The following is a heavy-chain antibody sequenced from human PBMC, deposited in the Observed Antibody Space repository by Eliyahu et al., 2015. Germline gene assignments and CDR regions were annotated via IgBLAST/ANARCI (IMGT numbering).Heavy chain of an antibody. CDR3: ARDRIAARPDWYYYYGMDV. V-gene: IGHV4-31*02. D-gene: IGHD6-6*01. Sequence: GLEWIGYIYYSGSTYYNPSLKSRVTISVDTSKNQFSLKLSSVTAADTAVYYCARDRIAARPDWYYYYGMDVWGQGTTVTVSS. J-gene: IGHJ6*02. CDR2: IYYSGST.